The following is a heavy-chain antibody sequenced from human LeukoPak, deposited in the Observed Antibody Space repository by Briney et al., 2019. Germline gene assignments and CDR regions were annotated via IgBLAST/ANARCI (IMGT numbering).Heavy chain of an antibody. CDR1: GFTFDDYA. CDR2: ISWNSGSI. J-gene: IGHJ4*02. Sequence: QPGGSLRLSCAASGFTFDDYAMHWVRQAPGKGLEWVSGISWNSGSIGYADSVKGRFTISRDNAKNSLYLQMNSLRAEDMALYYCAKAYYYYDSSGHPIDYYFDYWGQGTLVTVSS. V-gene: IGHV3-9*03. D-gene: IGHD3-22*01. CDR3: AKAYYYYDSSGHPIDYYFDY.